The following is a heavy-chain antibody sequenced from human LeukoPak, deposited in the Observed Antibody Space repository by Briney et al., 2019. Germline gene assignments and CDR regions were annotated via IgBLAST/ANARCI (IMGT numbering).Heavy chain of an antibody. J-gene: IGHJ4*02. CDR1: ASDFSRHG. D-gene: IGHD4-17*01. V-gene: IGHV3-33*01. CDR2: IWFDGSQE. Sequence: PGGSLRLSCAASASDFSRHGMHWVRQAPGRGLEWVALIWFDGSQEYYADSVRGRFTVSRDNSNNMVYLQMNSLRDEDTGFYYSARFYGVYLIEYWGQGTLVTASS. CDR3: ARFYGVYLIEY.